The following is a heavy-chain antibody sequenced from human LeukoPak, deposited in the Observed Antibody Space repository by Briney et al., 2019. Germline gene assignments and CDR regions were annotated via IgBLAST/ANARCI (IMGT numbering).Heavy chain of an antibody. Sequence: SQTLSLTCTVSGGSISSGDYYWSWIRQPPGKGLEWIGYIYYSGSTYYNPSLKSRVTISVDTSKNQFSLKLSSVTAADTAVYYCARYSGLGYCSSTSCYPADAFDIWGQGTMVTVSS. J-gene: IGHJ3*02. D-gene: IGHD2-2*01. CDR1: GGSISSGDYY. CDR3: ARYSGLGYCSSTSCYPADAFDI. CDR2: IYYSGST. V-gene: IGHV4-30-4*08.